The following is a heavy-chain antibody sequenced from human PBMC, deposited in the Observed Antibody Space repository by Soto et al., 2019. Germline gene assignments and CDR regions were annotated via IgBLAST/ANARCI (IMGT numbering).Heavy chain of an antibody. V-gene: IGHV3-21*01. Sequence: GSLRLSCAASGFTFSSYSMNWVRQAPGKGLEWVSSISSSSSYIYYADSVKGRFTISRDNAKNSLYLQMNSLRAEDTAVYYCASFIVVVPAATKKYYYYGMDVWGQGTTVTVSS. J-gene: IGHJ6*02. CDR3: ASFIVVVPAATKKYYYYGMDV. CDR1: GFTFSSYS. D-gene: IGHD2-2*01. CDR2: ISSSSSYI.